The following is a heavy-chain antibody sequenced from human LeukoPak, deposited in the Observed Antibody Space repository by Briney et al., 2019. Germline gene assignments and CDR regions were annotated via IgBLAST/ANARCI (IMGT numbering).Heavy chain of an antibody. J-gene: IGHJ6*03. D-gene: IGHD3-10*01. V-gene: IGHV4-39*07. CDR1: GGSISSHYY. CDR2: IYYSGST. CDR3: ARVGRLWFGELFHNHYYMDV. Sequence: SETLSLTCTVSGGSISSHYYWAWIRQPPGKGLEWIGTIYYSGSTYHNPSLKSRVTISVDTSKNQFSLKLSSVTAADTAVYYCARVGRLWFGELFHNHYYMDVWGKGTTVTISS.